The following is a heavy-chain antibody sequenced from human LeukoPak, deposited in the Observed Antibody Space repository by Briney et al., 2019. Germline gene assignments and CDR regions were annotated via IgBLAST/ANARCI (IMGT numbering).Heavy chain of an antibody. CDR1: GGSLCTYY. V-gene: IGHV4-4*09. Sequence: SDTLSLTRTLSGGSLCTYYWICIPHPPGKALGLIAYIYTSEYTNYIPTLKSRVTISADTYKYQFLLKLSAAAAADTALYCCARLSDYYCGIDAWGQGTLVTVAS. CDR2: IYTSEYT. CDR3: ARLSDYYCGIDA. D-gene: IGHD3-10*01. J-gene: IGHJ5*02.